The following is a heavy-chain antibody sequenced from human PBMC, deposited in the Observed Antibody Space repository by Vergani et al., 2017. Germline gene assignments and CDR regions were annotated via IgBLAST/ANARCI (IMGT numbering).Heavy chain of an antibody. Sequence: QVQLVQSGAEVKKPGASVKVSCKASGYTFTSYYMHWVRQAPGQGLEWMGIINPSGGSTSYAQKFQGRVTLTRDTSTRTVYMELSSLRAEDTAVYYCARDISSSGVLGHFDLWGRGTLVTVSS. J-gene: IGHJ2*01. CDR1: GYTFTSYY. CDR2: INPSGGST. D-gene: IGHD6-6*01. CDR3: ARDISSSGVLGHFDL. V-gene: IGHV1-46*01.